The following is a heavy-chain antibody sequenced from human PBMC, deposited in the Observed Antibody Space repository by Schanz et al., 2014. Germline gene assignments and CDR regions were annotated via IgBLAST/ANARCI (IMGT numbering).Heavy chain of an antibody. CDR2: ISWNSGNI. J-gene: IGHJ4*02. D-gene: IGHD1-26*01. Sequence: EVQLLESGGGLVQPGGSLRLSCAASGFTFSSYAMSWVRQVPGKGLEWVSGISWNSGNIAYADSVKGRFTISRDNAKNSLYLEMNSLRADDTAVYYCARKGVGSVTYSDYWGQGTLVTVSS. CDR3: ARKGVGSVTYSDY. V-gene: IGHV3-9*01. CDR1: GFTFSSYA.